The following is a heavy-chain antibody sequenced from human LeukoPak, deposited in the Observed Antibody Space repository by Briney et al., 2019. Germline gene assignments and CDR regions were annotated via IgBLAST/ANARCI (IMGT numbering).Heavy chain of an antibody. D-gene: IGHD4-17*01. V-gene: IGHV7-4-1*02. J-gene: IGHJ4*02. CDR1: GYTFTSYA. Sequence: ASVKVSCKASGYTFTSYAMNWVRQAPGQGLGWMGWINTNTGNPTYAQGFTGRFVFSLDTSVSTAYLQISSLKAEDTAVYYCARFLTQTDYGDYYFDYWGQGTLVTVSS. CDR3: ARFLTQTDYGDYYFDY. CDR2: INTNTGNP.